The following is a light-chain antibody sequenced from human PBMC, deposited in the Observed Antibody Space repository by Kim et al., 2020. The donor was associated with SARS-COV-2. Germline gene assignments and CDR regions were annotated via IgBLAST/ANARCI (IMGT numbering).Light chain of an antibody. CDR3: QQTNSFPYT. CDR2: TAS. V-gene: IGKV1D-12*01. J-gene: IGKJ2*01. Sequence: STSVGDGVTITCRASQDINSWLVWYQQKPGKAPKLLIKTASSLQSGVPSRFSGSGSGTDFTLTISSLQPEDFATYYCQQTNSFPYTFGQGTKLEI. CDR1: QDINSW.